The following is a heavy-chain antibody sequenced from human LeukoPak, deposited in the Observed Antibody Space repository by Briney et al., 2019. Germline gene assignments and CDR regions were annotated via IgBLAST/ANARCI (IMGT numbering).Heavy chain of an antibody. CDR2: ISSDGTTI. D-gene: IGHD3-3*01. CDR1: GFSFSRYS. CDR3: ARGTVLRPRGAVDI. J-gene: IGHJ3*02. V-gene: IGHV3-48*01. Sequence: PGGSLRLSCTASGFSFSRYSMNWVRQAPGKGLEWISYISSDGTTIYYADSVKGRFTISRDNARNSLYLQMNSLRAEDTALYYCARGTVLRPRGAVDIWGQGTMVTVSS.